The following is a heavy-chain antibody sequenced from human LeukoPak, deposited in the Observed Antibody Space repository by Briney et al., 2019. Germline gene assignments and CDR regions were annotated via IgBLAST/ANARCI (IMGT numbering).Heavy chain of an antibody. D-gene: IGHD4-11*01. J-gene: IGHJ5*02. V-gene: IGHV3-49*03. CDR2: IRSKAYGRTT. Sequence: GGTLRLSCTASGFTFGDYAMSWFRQAPGNGLEWVGFIRSKAYGRTTEYAASVKGRFILSRDESTHIAYLQMNSPKTEDTAVYYCTRDLTTVPHNWFAPWGQGTLVTVSS. CDR1: GFTFGDYA. CDR3: TRDLTTVPHNWFAP.